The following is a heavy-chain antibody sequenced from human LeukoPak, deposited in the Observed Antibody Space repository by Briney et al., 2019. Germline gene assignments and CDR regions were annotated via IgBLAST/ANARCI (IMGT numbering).Heavy chain of an antibody. CDR3: AKLVAVAGRNY. Sequence: GGSLRLSCAASGFTFSSYSMNWVRQAPGKGLEWVSAISGRDDSTYYADSVKGRFTFSRDNSKNTLYLQMNSLRAEDTAVYYCAKLVAVAGRNYWGQRTLVTVSS. CDR1: GFTFSSYS. D-gene: IGHD6-19*01. CDR2: ISGRDDST. V-gene: IGHV3-23*01. J-gene: IGHJ4*02.